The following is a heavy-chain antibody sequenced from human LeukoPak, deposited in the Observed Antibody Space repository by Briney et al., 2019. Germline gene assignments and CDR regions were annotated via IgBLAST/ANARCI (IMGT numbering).Heavy chain of an antibody. J-gene: IGHJ3*02. V-gene: IGHV3-53*01. CDR3: ARVLNCIGGSCGDAFDI. CDR1: GFTVSSNY. CDR2: IYSGGST. Sequence: GGSLRLSCAASGFTVSSNYMSWVRQAPGKGLEWVSVIYSGGSTYYADSVKGRFTISRDNSKNTPYLQMNSLRAEDTAVYYCARVLNCIGGSCGDAFDIWGQGTMVTVSS. D-gene: IGHD2-15*01.